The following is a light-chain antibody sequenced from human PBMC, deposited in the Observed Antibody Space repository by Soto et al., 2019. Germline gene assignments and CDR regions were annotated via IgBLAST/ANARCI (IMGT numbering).Light chain of an antibody. J-gene: IGKJ4*02. CDR2: GAS. Sequence: EIVMTQSPATLSVSPGERATLSCRASQSVSSNVAWFQQKPGQAPRPLIYGASTRATGIPARFSGSGSGTEFTLTISSLQSEDFAVYYCQQYNNWPLTFGGGTKVDIK. V-gene: IGKV3D-15*01. CDR3: QQYNNWPLT. CDR1: QSVSSN.